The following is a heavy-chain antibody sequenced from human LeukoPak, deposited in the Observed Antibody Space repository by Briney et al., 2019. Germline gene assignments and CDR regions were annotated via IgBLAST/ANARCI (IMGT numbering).Heavy chain of an antibody. CDR1: GFTFSSHG. D-gene: IGHD3-22*01. Sequence: GGSLRLSCAASGFTFSSHGMSWVLQAPGQGLESVSAISGSGGSTYYADSVKGRFTISRDNSKNTLYLQMNSLRAEDTAVYYCAKDREYYYDSSGYPNDYWGQGTLVTVSS. CDR2: ISGSGGST. J-gene: IGHJ4*02. V-gene: IGHV3-23*01. CDR3: AKDREYYYDSSGYPNDY.